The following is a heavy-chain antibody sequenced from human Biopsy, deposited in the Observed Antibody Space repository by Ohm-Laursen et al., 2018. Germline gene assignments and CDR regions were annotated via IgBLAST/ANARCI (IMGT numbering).Heavy chain of an antibody. Sequence: ASVKVSCKVSGYTFTGYYLHWVRQAPGQGLEWMGWINPDNGGTIHAQKFQGRATVTRDTSISTAYVEVTSLRSDDTAVYYCVRSRAGGATWGMDVWGQGTTVTVSS. CDR2: INPDNGGT. CDR3: VRSRAGGATWGMDV. D-gene: IGHD3-16*01. V-gene: IGHV1-2*02. CDR1: GYTFTGYY. J-gene: IGHJ6*02.